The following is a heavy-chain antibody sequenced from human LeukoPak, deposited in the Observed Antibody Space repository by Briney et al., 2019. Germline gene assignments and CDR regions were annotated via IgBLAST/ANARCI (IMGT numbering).Heavy chain of an antibody. CDR3: ARTLRGGYYGMDV. J-gene: IGHJ6*02. CDR2: INPNSGGT. V-gene: IGHV1-2*04. D-gene: IGHD3-10*01. Sequence: ASVKVSCKASGYTFTGYYMHWVRQAPGQGLEWMGWINPNSGGTNYAQKFQGWVTMTRDTSISTAYMELSRLRPDDTAVYYCARTLRGGYYGMDVWGQGTTVTVSS. CDR1: GYTFTGYY.